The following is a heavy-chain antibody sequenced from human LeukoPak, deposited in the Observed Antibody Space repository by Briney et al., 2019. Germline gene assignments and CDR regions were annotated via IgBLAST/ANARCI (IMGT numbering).Heavy chain of an antibody. Sequence: SETLSLTCTVSGGSISSSNYYWGWIRQPPGKGLEWIGEINHSGSTNYNPSLKSRVTISVDTSKNQFSLKLSSVTAADTAVYYCARVRKRALIAAAVPSFPLDPWGQGTLVTVSS. D-gene: IGHD6-13*01. V-gene: IGHV4-39*07. CDR1: GGSISSSNYY. CDR3: ARVRKRALIAAAVPSFPLDP. CDR2: INHSGST. J-gene: IGHJ5*02.